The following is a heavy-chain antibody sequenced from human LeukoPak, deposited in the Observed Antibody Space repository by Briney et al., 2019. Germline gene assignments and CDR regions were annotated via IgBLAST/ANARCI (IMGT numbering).Heavy chain of an antibody. CDR1: GGSISSSSYY. CDR3: ASTNYYGSGSYCFDY. J-gene: IGHJ4*02. Sequence: SETPSLTCTVSGGSISSSSYYWGWIRQPPGKGLEWIGSIYYSGSTYYNPSLKSRVTISVDTSKNQFSLKLSSVTAADTAVYYCASTNYYGSGSYCFDYWGQGTLVAVSS. D-gene: IGHD3-10*01. V-gene: IGHV4-39*01. CDR2: IYYSGST.